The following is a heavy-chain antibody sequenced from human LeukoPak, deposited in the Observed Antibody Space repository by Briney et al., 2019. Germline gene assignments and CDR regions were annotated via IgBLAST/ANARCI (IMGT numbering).Heavy chain of an antibody. Sequence: GGSLTLSCGACGFTVSSIYMSWVRQAPGKGLEGVSVILSGGSTYAADSVTGRFTTSRDNSKNPLYLQMNSLRADDTAVYYCARDWYYYDSSGYYNGYFDSWGQGTLVTVSS. D-gene: IGHD3-22*01. J-gene: IGHJ4*02. CDR3: ARDWYYYDSSGYYNGYFDS. V-gene: IGHV3-66*01. CDR1: GFTVSSIY. CDR2: ILSGGST.